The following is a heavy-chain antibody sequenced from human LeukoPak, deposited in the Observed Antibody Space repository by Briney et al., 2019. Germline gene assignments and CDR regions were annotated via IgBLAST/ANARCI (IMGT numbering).Heavy chain of an antibody. CDR1: GFTFSSYW. J-gene: IGHJ4*02. CDR3: ARGWVRSSGWYYDY. D-gene: IGHD6-19*01. CDR2: INSDGSST. Sequence: QPGGSLRLSCAASGFTFSSYWMHWVRQAPGKGLVWVSRINSDGSSTSYADSVKGRFTIPRDNAKNTLYLQMNSLRAEDTAVYYCARGWVRSSGWYYDYWGQGTLVTVSS. V-gene: IGHV3-74*01.